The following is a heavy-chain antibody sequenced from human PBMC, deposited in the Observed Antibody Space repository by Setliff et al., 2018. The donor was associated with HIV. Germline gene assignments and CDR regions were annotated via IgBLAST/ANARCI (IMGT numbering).Heavy chain of an antibody. D-gene: IGHD6-19*01. CDR2: IYYSGST. CDR3: ARRYSSGWYFDY. V-gene: IGHV4-39*01. Sequence: TSETLSLTCTVSGGSISSSSYYWGWIRQPPGKGLEWIGSIYYSGSTYYNPSLKSRVTISVDTSKNQFSLKLSSVTAADTAVYYCARRYSSGWYFDYWGQGTPVTVSS. CDR1: GGSISSSSYY. J-gene: IGHJ4*02.